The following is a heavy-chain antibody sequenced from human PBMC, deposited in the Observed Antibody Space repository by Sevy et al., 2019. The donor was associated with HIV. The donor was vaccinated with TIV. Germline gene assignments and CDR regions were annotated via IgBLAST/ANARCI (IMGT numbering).Heavy chain of an antibody. V-gene: IGHV3-33*06. D-gene: IGHD1-26*01. J-gene: IGHJ4*02. CDR3: AKLWDSNSGMDY. CDR1: GFTFSSYG. Sequence: GGSLRLSCAASGFTFSSYGMHWVRQAPGKGLEWVAVIWYDGSNKYYADSVKGRFTISRDNSKNTLYLQMNSLRAEDTAVYYCAKLWDSNSGMDYWGQGTLVTVSS. CDR2: IWYDGSNK.